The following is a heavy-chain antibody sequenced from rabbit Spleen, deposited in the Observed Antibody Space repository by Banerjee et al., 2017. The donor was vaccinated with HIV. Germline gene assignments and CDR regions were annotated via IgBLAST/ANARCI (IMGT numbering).Heavy chain of an antibody. CDR2: AYAGSSGST. CDR1: GFSFNSGYD. V-gene: IGHV1S40*01. Sequence: QSLEESGGDLVKPGASLTLTCTASGFSFNSGYDMCWVRQAPGKGLEWVACAYAGSSGSTYSATWAKGRFTISKSSSTTVTLQMTGLTAADTATNFCARDTGTSFSTYGMDLWGPGTLVTV. CDR3: ARDTGTSFSTYGMDL. D-gene: IGHD7-1*01. J-gene: IGHJ6*01.